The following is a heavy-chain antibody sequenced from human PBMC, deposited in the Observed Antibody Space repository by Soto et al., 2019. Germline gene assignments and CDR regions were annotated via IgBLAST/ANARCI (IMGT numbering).Heavy chain of an antibody. CDR3: ARDRHYYDSSGYYQGFDP. CDR2: IYYSGST. CDR1: GGSISSGGYY. Sequence: SETLSLTCTVSGGSISSGGYYWSWIRQHPGKGLEWIGYIYYSGSTYYNPSLKSRVTISVDTSKNQFSLKLSSVTAADTAVYYCARDRHYYDSSGYYQGFDPWGQGTLVTVS. J-gene: IGHJ5*02. V-gene: IGHV4-31*03. D-gene: IGHD3-22*01.